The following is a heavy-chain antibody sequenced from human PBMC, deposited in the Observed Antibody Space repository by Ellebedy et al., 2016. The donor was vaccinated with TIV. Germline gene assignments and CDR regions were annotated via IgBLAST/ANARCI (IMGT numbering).Heavy chain of an antibody. CDR2: ISHDGSKT. Sequence: GESLKISCTASAFTFSAYGMHWVRQAPGKGLEWVAVISHDGSKTYYADSVQGRFTISRDNSKNTVYLQMNSLRREDTALYYCATSAVGHSHGYYFDYWGQGTLVTVSA. CDR3: ATSAVGHSHGYYFDY. CDR1: AFTFSAYG. V-gene: IGHV3-30*03. J-gene: IGHJ4*02. D-gene: IGHD5-18*01.